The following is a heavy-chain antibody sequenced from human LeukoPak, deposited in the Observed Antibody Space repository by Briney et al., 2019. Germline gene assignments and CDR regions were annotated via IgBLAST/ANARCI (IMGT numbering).Heavy chain of an antibody. CDR3: ARDSKGYGGNYNWFDP. D-gene: IGHD4-23*01. Sequence: PSETLSLTCTVSGGSISTYYWSWIRQPPGKGLEWIGYIYYSGSTSYNPSLKSRVTMSVDTSENQVSLKLTSVTAADTAVYYCARDSKGYGGNYNWFDPWGQGTLVTVSS. CDR2: IYYSGST. V-gene: IGHV4-59*01. CDR1: GGSISTYY. J-gene: IGHJ5*02.